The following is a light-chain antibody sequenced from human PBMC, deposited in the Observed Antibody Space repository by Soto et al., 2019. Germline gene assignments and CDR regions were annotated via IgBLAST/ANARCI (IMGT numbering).Light chain of an antibody. V-gene: IGLV1-40*01. J-gene: IGLJ2*01. CDR1: SSNIGAGYD. CDR3: QSYDSSLSAL. CDR2: GNN. Sequence: QSVLTQPPSVSGGPGQRVTISCTGSSSNIGAGYDVHWYQQLPGTAPKLLIYGNNNRPSGVPDRFSGSKSGTSASLAITGLQAEDEADYYCQSYDSSLSALFGGRTQLTVL.